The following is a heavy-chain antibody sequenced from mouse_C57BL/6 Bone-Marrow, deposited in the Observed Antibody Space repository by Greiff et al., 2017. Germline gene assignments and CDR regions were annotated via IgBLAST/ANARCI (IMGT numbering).Heavy chain of an antibody. V-gene: IGHV5-6*01. CDR2: ISSGGSYT. Sequence: EVHLVESGEGLVKPGGSLKLSCAASGFTFSSYGMSWVRQTPDKRLEWVATISSGGSYTYYPDSVKGRFTISRDNAKNTLYLQMSSLKSEDTAMYYCARHGGLRPLDYWGQGTTLTVAS. J-gene: IGHJ2*01. CDR1: GFTFSSYG. CDR3: ARHGGLRPLDY. D-gene: IGHD2-4*01.